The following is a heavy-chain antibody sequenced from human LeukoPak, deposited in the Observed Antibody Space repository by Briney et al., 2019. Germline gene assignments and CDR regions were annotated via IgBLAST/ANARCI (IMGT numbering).Heavy chain of an antibody. CDR2: ITASSTAI. CDR3: ARTYYDILTGYNPYFDY. V-gene: IGHV3-21*01. Sequence: GGSLRLSCAASGFTFNTYTMNWVRQAPGKGLEWVSSITASSTAIYSADSVKGRFTISRDNAKNFLYLQMNSLRAEDTAVYYCARTYYDILTGYNPYFDYWGQGILVTVSS. J-gene: IGHJ4*02. CDR1: GFTFNTYT. D-gene: IGHD3-9*01.